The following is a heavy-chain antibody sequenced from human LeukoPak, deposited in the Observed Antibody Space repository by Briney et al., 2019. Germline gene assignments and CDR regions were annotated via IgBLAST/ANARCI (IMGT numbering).Heavy chain of an antibody. CDR3: ARDPGGWSFDS. Sequence: GGSLRLSCAASGFIFSSYGLHWVRQAPGKGLEWVAVIWYDGSKKYYSESVKGRFTVSRDDSKSTIDLQMNSLRAEDTAVYHCARDPGGWSFDSWGQGTLVIVSS. V-gene: IGHV3-33*01. CDR1: GFIFSSYG. D-gene: IGHD6-19*01. CDR2: IWYDGSKK. J-gene: IGHJ4*02.